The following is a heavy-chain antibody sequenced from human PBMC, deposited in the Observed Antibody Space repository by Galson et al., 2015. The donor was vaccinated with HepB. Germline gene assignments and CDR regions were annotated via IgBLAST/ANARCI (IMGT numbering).Heavy chain of an antibody. D-gene: IGHD2-2*01. CDR1: GGSFSGDY. CDR3: ARGALSSQGYYYYGMDV. J-gene: IGHJ6*02. V-gene: IGHV4-34*01. CDR2: INHSGST. Sequence: ETLSLTCAVYGGSFSGDYWSWIRQPPGKGLEWIGEINHSGSTNYNPSLKSRVTISVDTSKNQFSLKLSSVTAADTAVYYCARGALSSQGYYYYGMDVWGQGTTVTVSS.